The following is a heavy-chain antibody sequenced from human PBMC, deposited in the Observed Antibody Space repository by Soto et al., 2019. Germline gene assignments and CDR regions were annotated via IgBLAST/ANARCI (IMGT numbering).Heavy chain of an antibody. V-gene: IGHV1-2*04. D-gene: IGHD6-19*01. CDR3: ARFTVADFPYYYYGMDV. CDR2: INPNSGGT. CDR1: GYTFTGYY. J-gene: IGHJ6*02. Sequence: SVKVSCKASGYTFTGYYMHWVRQAPGQVLEWMGWINPNSGGTNYAQKFQGWVTMTRDTSISTAYLQWSSLKASDTAMYYCARFTVADFPYYYYGMDVWGQGTPVTVSS.